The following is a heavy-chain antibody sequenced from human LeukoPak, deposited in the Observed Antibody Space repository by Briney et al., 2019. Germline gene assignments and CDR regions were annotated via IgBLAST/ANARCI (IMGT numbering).Heavy chain of an antibody. CDR1: GFTFSAYY. CDR2: IYSGGST. V-gene: IGHV3-53*01. D-gene: IGHD6-19*01. Sequence: GGSLRLSCAASGFTFSAYYMSWVRQAPGKGLEWVSVIYSGGSTFYADSVKGRFTISRDNSKNTLYFQMNSLRAEDTAVYYCARVAAGTYFDSWGQGTLVTVSS. CDR3: ARVAAGTYFDS. J-gene: IGHJ4*02.